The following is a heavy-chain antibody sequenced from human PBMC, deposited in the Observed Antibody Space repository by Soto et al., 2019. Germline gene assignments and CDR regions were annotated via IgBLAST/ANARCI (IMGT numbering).Heavy chain of an antibody. Sequence: EVQLVESGGDSVQPGGSLRLSCAASGFTFSTYWMHWVRQAPGEGLVWVSRIKGDGSSTSSADSVEGRFTISRDNAKNTVYLHMNSLRADDTAVYYCARGAFHNYCVDSWGQGTLVTVSS. CDR3: ARGAFHNYCVDS. J-gene: IGHJ4*02. V-gene: IGHV3-74*01. CDR2: IKGDGSST. D-gene: IGHD3-3*02. CDR1: GFTFSTYW.